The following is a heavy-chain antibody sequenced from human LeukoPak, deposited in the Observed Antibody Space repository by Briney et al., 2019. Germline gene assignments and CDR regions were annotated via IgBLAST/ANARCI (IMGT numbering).Heavy chain of an antibody. Sequence: SETLSLTCTVSGGSISSSSYYWGWIRQPPGKGLEWIGSVSYSGTTYYNPYNPSLKSRVIISLDTPKNQFSLKLSSVTAADAAVYYCARHGFGFGENRYYYNHYYMDVWGKGTTVTISS. CDR2: VSYSGTT. CDR1: GGSISSSSYY. V-gene: IGHV4-39*01. D-gene: IGHD3-10*01. CDR3: ARHGFGFGENRYYYNHYYMDV. J-gene: IGHJ6*03.